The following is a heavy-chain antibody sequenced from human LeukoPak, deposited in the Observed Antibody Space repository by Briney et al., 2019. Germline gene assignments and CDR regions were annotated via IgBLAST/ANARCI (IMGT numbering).Heavy chain of an antibody. J-gene: IGHJ4*02. D-gene: IGHD6-13*01. V-gene: IGHV3-64*01. CDR1: GFTFSSYA. CDR3: ARGIADY. Sequence: GGSLRLSCAASGFTFSSYAMHWVRQAPGKGLEYVSAISSNGGSTYYANSVKGRFTISRDNSKNTLYLQMGSLRAEDMAVYYCARGIADYWGQGTLVTVSS. CDR2: ISSNGGST.